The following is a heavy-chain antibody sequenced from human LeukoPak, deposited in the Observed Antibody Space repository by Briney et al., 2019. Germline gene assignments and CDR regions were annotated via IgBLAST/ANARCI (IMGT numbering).Heavy chain of an antibody. J-gene: IGHJ4*02. CDR2: INPNSGGT. CDR3: ARVWYYYDTTSTDY. V-gene: IGHV1-2*02. Sequence: ASVKVSCKASGYTFTGYYMHWVRQAPGQGLEWMGWINPNSGGTNYAQKFQGRVTMTRDTSISTAYMELSRLRSDDTAVYYCARVWYYYDTTSTDYWGQGTLVTVSS. D-gene: IGHD3-22*01. CDR1: GYTFTGYY.